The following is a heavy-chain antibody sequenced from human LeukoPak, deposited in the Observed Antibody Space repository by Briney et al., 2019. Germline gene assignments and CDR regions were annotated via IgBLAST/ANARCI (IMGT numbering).Heavy chain of an antibody. Sequence: ASVKVSCKASGYTFSSYGISWVRQAPGQGFEWMGWISAYNGNTNYAQKLQGRVTMTTDTSTSTAYMELRSLRSDDTAVYYCAREAVYSSSSEYWGQGTLVTVSS. CDR2: ISAYNGNT. CDR3: AREAVYSSSSEY. J-gene: IGHJ4*02. CDR1: GYTFSSYG. D-gene: IGHD6-13*01. V-gene: IGHV1-18*01.